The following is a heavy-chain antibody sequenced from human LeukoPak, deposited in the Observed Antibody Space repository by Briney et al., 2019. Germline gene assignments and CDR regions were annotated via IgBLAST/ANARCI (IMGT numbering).Heavy chain of an antibody. J-gene: IGHJ4*02. Sequence: PSETLSLTCTVSGGSVSSGSYYWSWIRQPPGTGLEWIGYIYYSGSTNYNPSLKSRVTISVDTSKNQFSLKLSSVTAADTAVYYCARVPYYYDSSGYLEFDYWGQGTLVTVSS. CDR2: IYYSGST. V-gene: IGHV4-61*01. CDR1: GGSVSSGSYY. D-gene: IGHD3-22*01. CDR3: ARVPYYYDSSGYLEFDY.